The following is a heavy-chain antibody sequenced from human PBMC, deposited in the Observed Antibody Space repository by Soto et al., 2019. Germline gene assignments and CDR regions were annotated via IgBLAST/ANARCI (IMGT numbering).Heavy chain of an antibody. Sequence: QVQLQESGPGLVKPSGTLSLTCAVTGGSISSSNWWTWVRQPPGEGLEWVGEISRSGTTKYKPSLKSRVSISVDKSRNEFSLSLGSVTAADTAMYYCARDSASSGVFTWGQGTMVTVSS. CDR2: ISRSGTT. CDR3: ARDSASSGVFT. J-gene: IGHJ3*01. D-gene: IGHD6-19*01. V-gene: IGHV4-4*02. CDR1: GGSISSSNW.